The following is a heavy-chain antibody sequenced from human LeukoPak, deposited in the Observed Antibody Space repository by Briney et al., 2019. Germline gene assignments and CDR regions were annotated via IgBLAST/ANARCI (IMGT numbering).Heavy chain of an antibody. D-gene: IGHD2-2*01. J-gene: IGHJ4*02. Sequence: GGSLRLSCAASGFTFSHAWMSWVRQAPGKGLEWVSSISSSSSYIYYADSVKGRFTISRDNAKNSLYLQMNSLRAEDTAVYYCARCPSSTSCYSDYWGQGTLVTVSS. V-gene: IGHV3-21*01. CDR2: ISSSSSYI. CDR3: ARCPSSTSCYSDY. CDR1: GFTFSHAW.